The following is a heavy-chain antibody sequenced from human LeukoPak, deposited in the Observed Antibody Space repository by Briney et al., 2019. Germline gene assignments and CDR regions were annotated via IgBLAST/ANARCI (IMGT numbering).Heavy chain of an antibody. CDR2: IYTSGIT. D-gene: IGHD3-22*01. CDR3: ARPYYYDSRIDP. J-gene: IGHJ5*02. CDR1: GGSISSYY. V-gene: IGHV4-4*09. Sequence: SETLSLTCTVSGGSISSYYWSGIRQPPGKGLEWIGYIYTSGITNYNPSLKSRVTISVDTSKNQLSLKLSSVTAADTAVYYCARPYYYDSRIDPWGQGILVIVSS.